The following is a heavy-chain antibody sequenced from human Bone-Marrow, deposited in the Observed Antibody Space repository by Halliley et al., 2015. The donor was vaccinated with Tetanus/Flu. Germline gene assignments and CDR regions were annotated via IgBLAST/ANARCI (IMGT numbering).Heavy chain of an antibody. Sequence: SLRLSCAASGFSFDDYAMHWVRQGPGKGLEWVSGVSWNSIDIGYADSVKGRFTISRDNSKNRLYLQMDSLRSEDTAVYYCAKADCTFISCYVKDYWGQGTLVTVSS. CDR2: VSWNSIDI. V-gene: IGHV3-9*01. CDR3: AKADCTFISCYVKDY. J-gene: IGHJ4*02. CDR1: GFSFDDYA. D-gene: IGHD2-2*01.